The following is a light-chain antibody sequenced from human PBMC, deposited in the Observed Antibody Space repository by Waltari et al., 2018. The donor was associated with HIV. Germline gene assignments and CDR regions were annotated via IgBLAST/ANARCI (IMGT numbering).Light chain of an antibody. V-gene: IGKV1-17*01. CDR3: LQHINYPIT. Sequence: DIQMTQSPSSLSASVGDRVTITCRASQGIRNGLGWSQQKPGKAPKRLIYSASSLQTGVPSRFGGSGSGTEFTLTISSLQPEDFATYYCLQHINYPITFGQGTRLELK. CDR2: SAS. J-gene: IGKJ5*01. CDR1: QGIRNG.